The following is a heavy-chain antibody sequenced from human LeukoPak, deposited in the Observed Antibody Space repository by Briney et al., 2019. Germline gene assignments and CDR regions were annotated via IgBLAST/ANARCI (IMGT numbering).Heavy chain of an antibody. V-gene: IGHV1-46*01. CDR3: ASVRNAETSDAFDI. CDR1: GYTFTSYY. CDR2: INPSGGST. D-gene: IGHD1-14*01. Sequence: ASVKVSCKASGYTFTSYYMHWVRQAPGQGLEWVGIINPSGGSTSYAQKFQGRVTMTRDMSTSTVYMELSSLRSEDTAVYYCASVRNAETSDAFDIWGQGTMVTVSS. J-gene: IGHJ3*02.